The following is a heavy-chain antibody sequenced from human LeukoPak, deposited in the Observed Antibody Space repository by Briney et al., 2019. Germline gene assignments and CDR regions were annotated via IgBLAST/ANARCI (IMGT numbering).Heavy chain of an antibody. D-gene: IGHD5-18*01. CDR2: INHSGST. Sequence: SETLSLTCAVYGGSFSGYYWSWIRQPPGKGLEWIGEINHSGSTNYNPSLKSRVTISVDTSKNQFSLKLSSVTAADTAVYYCARGRGYSYGPGWFDLWGQGTLVTVSS. CDR3: ARGRGYSYGPGWFDL. J-gene: IGHJ5*02. CDR1: GGSFSGYY. V-gene: IGHV4-34*01.